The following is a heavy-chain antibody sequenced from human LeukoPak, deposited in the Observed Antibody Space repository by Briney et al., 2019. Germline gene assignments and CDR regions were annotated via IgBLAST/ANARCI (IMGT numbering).Heavy chain of an antibody. Sequence: PSETLSLTCSVSGDSIRSYYWSWIRQPPGKGLEWIGYIYYSGSTNYNPSLKSRVTISVDTSKNQFSLKLSSVTAADTAVYYCARKSVPDAFDIWGQGTMVTVSS. V-gene: IGHV4-59*01. J-gene: IGHJ3*02. CDR1: GDSIRSYY. CDR2: IYYSGST. CDR3: ARKSVPDAFDI.